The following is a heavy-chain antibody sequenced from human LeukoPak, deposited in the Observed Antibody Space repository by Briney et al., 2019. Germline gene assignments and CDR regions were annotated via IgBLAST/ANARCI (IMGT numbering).Heavy chain of an antibody. CDR1: GGSISSGYY. CDR2: IYHSGST. Sequence: SETLSLTCTVSGGSISSGYYWGWIRQPPGNGLEWIGSIYHSGSTYYNPSLKSRVTISVDTSKNQFSLKLSSVTAADTAVYYCARDRSYSVFDYWGQGTLVTVSS. D-gene: IGHD1-26*01. J-gene: IGHJ4*02. V-gene: IGHV4-38-2*02. CDR3: ARDRSYSVFDY.